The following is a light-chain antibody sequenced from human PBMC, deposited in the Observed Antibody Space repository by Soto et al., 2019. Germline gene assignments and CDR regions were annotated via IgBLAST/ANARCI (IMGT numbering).Light chain of an antibody. J-gene: IGKJ1*01. CDR3: LQYHNLWA. V-gene: IGKV3-15*01. CDR2: RAS. CDR1: QNIYNN. Sequence: IVMTQSPATLSVSPGERATLSCRASQNIYNNVAWYQQRPGQAPRLLIYRASTRATGVPARFSGSGFGTEYTLTISSLQSEDFAVYSCLQYHNLWAFGQGTKVDI.